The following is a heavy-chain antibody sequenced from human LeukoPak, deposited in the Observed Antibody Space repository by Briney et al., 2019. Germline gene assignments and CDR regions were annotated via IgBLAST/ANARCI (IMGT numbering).Heavy chain of an antibody. CDR1: GFTFSNAW. D-gene: IGHD3-10*01. J-gene: IGHJ4*02. Sequence: GGSLRLSCAASGFTFSNAWMSWVRQAPGKGLEWVGRIKSKTDGGTTDYAAPVKGRFTISRDDSKNTLYLQMNSLKTEDTAVYYCTTDLVVRGVIVVDYWGQGTLVIVSS. CDR2: IKSKTDGGTT. V-gene: IGHV3-15*01. CDR3: TTDLVVRGVIVVDY.